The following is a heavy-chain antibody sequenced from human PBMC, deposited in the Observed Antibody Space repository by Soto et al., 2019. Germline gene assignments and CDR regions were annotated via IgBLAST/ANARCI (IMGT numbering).Heavy chain of an antibody. CDR2: IYPGDSDT. V-gene: IGHV5-51*01. J-gene: IGHJ3*02. Sequence: GESLKISCKCSGYSFTSYWIGWVRQMPGKGLEWMGIIYPGDSDTRYSPSFQGQVTISADKSISTAYLQWSSLKASDTAMYYCARIIMITCGEVIALDAFDIWGQGTMVTVSS. CDR1: GYSFTSYW. CDR3: ARIIMITCGEVIALDAFDI. D-gene: IGHD3-16*02.